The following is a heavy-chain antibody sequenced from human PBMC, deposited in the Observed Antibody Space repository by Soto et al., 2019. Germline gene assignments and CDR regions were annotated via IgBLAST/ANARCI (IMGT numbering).Heavy chain of an antibody. D-gene: IGHD3-10*01. V-gene: IGHV4-59*01. CDR2: IYYSGST. CDR1: GGSISSYY. J-gene: IGHJ3*02. CDR3: ARDLQGDAFDI. Sequence: SETLSLTCTVSGGSISSYYWSWIRQPPGKGLEWIGYIYYSGSTNYNPSLKSRVTISVDTSKNQFSLKLSSVTAADTAVYYCARDLQGDAFDIWGQGKMVTVSS.